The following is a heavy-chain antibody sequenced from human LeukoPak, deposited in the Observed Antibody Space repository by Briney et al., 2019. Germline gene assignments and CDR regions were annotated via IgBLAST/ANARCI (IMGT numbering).Heavy chain of an antibody. J-gene: IGHJ4*02. D-gene: IGHD6-19*01. CDR2: ISSSGSTI. CDR3: ARDRSGHQYYFDY. V-gene: IGHV3-11*01. Sequence: PGGSLRLSCAASGFTFSDFYMSWIRQAPEKGLEWVSYISSSGSTIYYADSVKGRFTISRDNAKNSLYLQMNSLRAEDTAVYYCARDRSGHQYYFDYWGQGALVTVSS. CDR1: GFTFSDFY.